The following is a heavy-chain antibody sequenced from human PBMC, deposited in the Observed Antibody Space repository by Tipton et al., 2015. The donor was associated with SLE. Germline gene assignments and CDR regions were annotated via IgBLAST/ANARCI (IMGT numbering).Heavy chain of an antibody. CDR3: VRTQYCSGGTCPGYNYYYAMDV. CDR1: GDSFSSGSSS. V-gene: IGHV4-61*02. CDR2: IYNSGIT. Sequence: TLSLTCTVSGDSFSSGSSSWNWVRQPAGKGLEWIGLIYNSGITNYNPSLQSRVTLSVDMSKNQFSLRLSSVTAADTGVYYCVRTQYCSGGTCPGYNYYYAMDVWGQGTTVTVSS. D-gene: IGHD2-15*01. J-gene: IGHJ6*02.